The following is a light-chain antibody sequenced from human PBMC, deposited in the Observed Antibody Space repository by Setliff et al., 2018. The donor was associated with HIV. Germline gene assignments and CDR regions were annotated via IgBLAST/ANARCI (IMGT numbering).Light chain of an antibody. CDR2: DDS. J-gene: IGLJ3*02. CDR1: DIGTKT. V-gene: IGLV3-21*03. CDR3: QVWDRSSSHVV. Sequence: ELTQPPSVSVAPGKTAKITRGGDDIGTKTVHWYQQKPGQAPVVVVFDDSDRPSGIPERFSGSNSGNTPTLTISRVEAGDEADYYCQVWDRSSSHVVFGGGTKVTVL.